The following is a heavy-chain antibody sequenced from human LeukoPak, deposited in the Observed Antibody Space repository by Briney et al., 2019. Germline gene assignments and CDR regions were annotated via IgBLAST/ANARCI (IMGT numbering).Heavy chain of an antibody. J-gene: IGHJ6*02. Sequence: ASVKVFCKASGYTFTGYYMHWVRQAPGQGLEWMGWINPNSGGTNYAQKFQGWVTMTRDTSISTAYMELSRLRSDDTAVYYCARGGYDFWSGYFLGKNYYGMDVWGQGTTVTVSS. CDR3: ARGGYDFWSGYFLGKNYYGMDV. V-gene: IGHV1-2*04. CDR2: INPNSGGT. D-gene: IGHD3-3*01. CDR1: GYTFTGYY.